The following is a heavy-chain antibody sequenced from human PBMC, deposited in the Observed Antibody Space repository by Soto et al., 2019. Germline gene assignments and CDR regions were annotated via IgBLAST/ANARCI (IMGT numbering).Heavy chain of an antibody. D-gene: IGHD2-2*01. V-gene: IGHV4-59*08. CDR1: GGSISSYY. CDR3: ASQSCSSTSCYSWVSWFDP. Sequence: QVQLQESGPGLVKPSETLSLTCTVSGGSISSYYWSWIRQPPGKGLEWIGHLYYSGSTNYNPSLRGRVSISVDTSKNRFALKLSSVTAAYTAVYYCASQSCSSTSCYSWVSWFDPWGQGSLVTVSS. CDR2: LYYSGST. J-gene: IGHJ5*02.